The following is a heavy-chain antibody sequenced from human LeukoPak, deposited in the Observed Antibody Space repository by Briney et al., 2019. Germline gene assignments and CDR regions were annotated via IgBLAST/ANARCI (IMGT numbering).Heavy chain of an antibody. V-gene: IGHV1-69*06. D-gene: IGHD7-27*01. CDR3: ARDGANWGSNYYYYYMDV. CDR1: GGTFSSYA. J-gene: IGHJ6*03. Sequence: GASVKVSCKASGGTFSSYAISWVRQAPGQGLEWMGGIIPIFGTANYAQKFQGRVTITADKSTSTAYMELSSLRSEDTAVYYCARDGANWGSNYYYYYMDVWGKGTTVTVSS. CDR2: IIPIFGTA.